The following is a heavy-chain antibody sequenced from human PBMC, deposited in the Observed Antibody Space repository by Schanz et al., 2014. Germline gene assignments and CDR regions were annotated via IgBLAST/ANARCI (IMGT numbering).Heavy chain of an antibody. J-gene: IGHJ3*02. V-gene: IGHV1-3*04. Sequence: QVQLVQSGAEVKKPGASVKVSCKASGYTFSSHGIHWLRQAPGQSLEWMGWINTANGNAKYSANCQARVTITRDTSATTAYMELTNLRSEDTAVYYCARDLPYCDGGKCYSDGFDIWGQGTLVTISS. CDR3: ARDLPYCDGGKCYSDGFDI. CDR1: GYTFSSHG. CDR2: INTANGNA. D-gene: IGHD2-21*01.